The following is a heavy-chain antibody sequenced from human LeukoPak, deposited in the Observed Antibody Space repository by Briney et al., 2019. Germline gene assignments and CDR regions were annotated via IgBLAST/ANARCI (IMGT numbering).Heavy chain of an antibody. J-gene: IGHJ6*03. CDR3: ARGQYCSSTSCYYYYYMDV. D-gene: IGHD2-2*01. CDR2: ITPIFGTA. CDR1: GGTFSTYA. Sequence: SVKVSCKASGGTFSTYAISWVRQAPGQGLEWMGGITPIFGTANYAQKFQGRVTITADKSTSTAYTELSSLRSEDTAVYYCARGQYCSSTSCYYYYYMDVWGKGTTVTVSS. V-gene: IGHV1-69*06.